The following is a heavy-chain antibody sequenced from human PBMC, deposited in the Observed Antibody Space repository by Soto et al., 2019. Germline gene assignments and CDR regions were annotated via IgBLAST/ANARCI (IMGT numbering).Heavy chain of an antibody. CDR3: ARDVQLRYFDWLLYGPFDI. Sequence: GGSLRLSCAASGFTFSDYYMSWIRQAPGKGLEWVSYISSSGSTIYYADSVKGRFTISRDNAKNSLYLQMNSLRAEDTAVYYCARDVQLRYFDWLLYGPFDIWGQGTMVTVSS. J-gene: IGHJ3*02. CDR2: ISSSGSTI. CDR1: GFTFSDYY. V-gene: IGHV3-11*01. D-gene: IGHD3-9*01.